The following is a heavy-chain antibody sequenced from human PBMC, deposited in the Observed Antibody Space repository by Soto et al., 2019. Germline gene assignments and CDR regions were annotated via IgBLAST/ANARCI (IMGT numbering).Heavy chain of an antibody. CDR3: ARDREEAVAGTSYYYYGMDV. Sequence: GASVKVSCKASGYTFTGYYMHWVRQAPGQGLEWMGWINPNSGGTNYAQKFQGWVTMTRDTSISTAYMELSRLRSDDTAVYYCARDREEAVAGTSYYYYGMDVWGQGTTVTVS. V-gene: IGHV1-2*04. J-gene: IGHJ6*02. D-gene: IGHD6-19*01. CDR2: INPNSGGT. CDR1: GYTFTGYY.